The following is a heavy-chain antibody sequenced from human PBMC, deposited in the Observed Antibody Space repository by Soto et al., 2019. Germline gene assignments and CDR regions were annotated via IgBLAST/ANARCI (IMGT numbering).Heavy chain of an antibody. Sequence: QVQLVESGGGVVQPGRSLRLSCAASGFTFSSYGMHWVRQAPGKGLEWVAVIWYDGSNKYYADSVKGRFTISRDNSKNTLYLQMNSLRAEDTAVYYCARGDVSHGVLFDYWGQGTLVTVSS. CDR2: IWYDGSNK. J-gene: IGHJ4*02. CDR1: GFTFSSYG. D-gene: IGHD4-17*01. CDR3: ARGDVSHGVLFDY. V-gene: IGHV3-33*01.